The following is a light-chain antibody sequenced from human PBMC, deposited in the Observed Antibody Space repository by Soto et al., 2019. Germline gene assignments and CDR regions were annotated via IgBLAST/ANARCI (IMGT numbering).Light chain of an antibody. CDR3: QQYDSYPLT. CDR1: QSISSR. CDR2: KAS. J-gene: IGKJ4*01. V-gene: IGKV1-5*03. Sequence: IKMTQSPSTLSANVGERVTLTCMASQSISSRLAWYQQNPGKAPKLLIYKASSLESGVPSRFSGSGSGTELTLTISSLQPDDFATYYCQQYDSYPLTFGGGTKVDI.